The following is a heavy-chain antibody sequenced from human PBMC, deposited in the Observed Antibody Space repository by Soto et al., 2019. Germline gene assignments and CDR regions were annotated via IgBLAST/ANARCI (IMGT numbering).Heavy chain of an antibody. CDR2: ISGSGGST. Sequence: EVQLVESGGGLVQPGGSLRLSCAASGFTFSSYAMSWVRQAPGKGLEWVSAISGSGGSTYYADSVKGRFTISRDNSKNTLYLQMNSLRAEDTAVYYCAYNGGKHCSGGSCYPIFDYWGQGTLVTVSS. D-gene: IGHD2-15*01. CDR3: AYNGGKHCSGGSCYPIFDY. CDR1: GFTFSSYA. V-gene: IGHV3-23*04. J-gene: IGHJ4*02.